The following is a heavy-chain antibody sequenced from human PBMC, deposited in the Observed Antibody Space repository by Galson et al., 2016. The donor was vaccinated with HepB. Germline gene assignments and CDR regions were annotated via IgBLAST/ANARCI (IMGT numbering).Heavy chain of an antibody. Sequence: LRLSCAASGFKMGNCNMHWVRQAPGKGLEWVSSISGSGTYIYYADSVKGRFTISRDNAKSSVYLRMNSLRAEDTAVYYCAKDLLSDYVWGSYRFQDWGQGVPVTVSS. CDR1: GFKMGNCN. D-gene: IGHD3-16*02. CDR3: AKDLLSDYVWGSYRFQD. CDR2: ISGSGTYI. V-gene: IGHV3-21*01. J-gene: IGHJ4*02.